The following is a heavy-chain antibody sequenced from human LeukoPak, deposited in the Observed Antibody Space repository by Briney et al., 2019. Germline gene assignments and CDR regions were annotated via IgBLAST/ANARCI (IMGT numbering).Heavy chain of an antibody. CDR1: GGSISSGSYY. V-gene: IGHV4-61*02. CDR3: ARDISGMANWFDP. CDR2: IYTSGST. D-gene: IGHD2-15*01. Sequence: SQTLSLTCTVSGGSISSGSYYWSWIRQPAGKGLEWIGRIYTSGSTNYNPSLKSRVTISVDTSKNQFSLKLSSVTAADTAVYYCARDISGMANWFDPWGQGTLVTVSS. J-gene: IGHJ5*02.